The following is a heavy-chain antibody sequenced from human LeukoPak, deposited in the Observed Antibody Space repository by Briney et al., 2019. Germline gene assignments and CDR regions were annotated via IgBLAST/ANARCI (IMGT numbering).Heavy chain of an antibody. J-gene: IGHJ4*02. Sequence: ASVKVSCKASGGTFSSYAISWVRQAPGQGLEWMGRIIPIFGTANYAQKFQGRVTITTDESTSTAYMELSSLRSEDTAVYYCARVVDSSGYYNDYWGQGTLVTVSS. V-gene: IGHV1-69*05. CDR2: IIPIFGTA. CDR1: GGTFSSYA. D-gene: IGHD3-22*01. CDR3: ARVVDSSGYYNDY.